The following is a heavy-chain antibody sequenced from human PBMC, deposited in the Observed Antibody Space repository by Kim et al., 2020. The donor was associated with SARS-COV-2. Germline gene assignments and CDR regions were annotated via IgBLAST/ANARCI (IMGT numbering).Heavy chain of an antibody. CDR2: SYT. D-gene: IGHD2-2*01. J-gene: IGHJ4*02. CDR3: VRPGTNSDY. V-gene: IGHV5-10-1*01. Sequence: SYTNYSPSVQGHVTISADKSISTAYLQWSSLKASDTAMYYCVRPGTNSDYWGQGTLVTVSS.